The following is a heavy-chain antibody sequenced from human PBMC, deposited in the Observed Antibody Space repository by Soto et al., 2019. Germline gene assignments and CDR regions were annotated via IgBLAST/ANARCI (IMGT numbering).Heavy chain of an antibody. CDR2: ISSSSSTI. Sequence: EVQLVESGGGLVQPGGSLRLSCAASGFTFSSYSMNWVRQAPGKGLEWVSYISSSSSTIYYADSVKGRFTISRGNAKNSLYLQMHRLRGEDTAVYYCARDSGDSSGYYVRGVYYFDYWGQGPLVTVSS. J-gene: IGHJ4*02. V-gene: IGHV3-48*01. CDR3: ARDSGDSSGYYVRGVYYFDY. D-gene: IGHD3-22*01. CDR1: GFTFSSYS.